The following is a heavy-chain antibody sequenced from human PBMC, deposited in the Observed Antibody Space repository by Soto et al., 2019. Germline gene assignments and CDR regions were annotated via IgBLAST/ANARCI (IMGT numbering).Heavy chain of an antibody. J-gene: IGHJ4*02. CDR2: MNPNSGNT. CDR1: GYSFSNFD. D-gene: IGHD2-21*02. CDR3: ARSIVVVTALDY. V-gene: IGHV1-8*01. Sequence: GASVKVSCKSSGYSFSNFDINWVRQATGQGLEWMGWMNPNSGNTGYAQEFMGRVTMTGDTSISTAYMELNALKSDDTAVYYCARSIVVVTALDYWGQGTLVTVSS.